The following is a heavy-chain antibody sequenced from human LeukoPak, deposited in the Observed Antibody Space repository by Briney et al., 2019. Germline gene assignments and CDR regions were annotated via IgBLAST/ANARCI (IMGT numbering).Heavy chain of an antibody. J-gene: IGHJ4*02. V-gene: IGHV1-18*01. CDR3: AVFIAVAGYFDY. D-gene: IGHD6-19*01. CDR1: GYTFTSYG. Sequence: ASVKVSCKASGYTFTSYGISWVRQAPGQGLEWMGWISAYNGNTNYAQKLQGRVTMTTDTSTSTAYMEPRSLRSDDTAVYYCAVFIAVAGYFDYWGQGTLVTVSS. CDR2: ISAYNGNT.